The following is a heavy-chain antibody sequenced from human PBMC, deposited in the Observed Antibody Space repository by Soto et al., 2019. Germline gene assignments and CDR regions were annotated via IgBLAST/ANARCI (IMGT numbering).Heavy chain of an antibody. J-gene: IGHJ3*02. Sequence: GGSLRLSCEASGFTFTFESYEMSWVRQAPGKGLEWVSAISGSGGSTYYADSVKGRFTISRDNSKNTLYLQMNSLRAEDTAVYYCAKGGNWNPIWGQGTMVTVSS. CDR3: AKGGNWNPI. CDR2: ISGSGGST. V-gene: IGHV3-23*01. D-gene: IGHD1-1*01. CDR1: GFTFTFESYE.